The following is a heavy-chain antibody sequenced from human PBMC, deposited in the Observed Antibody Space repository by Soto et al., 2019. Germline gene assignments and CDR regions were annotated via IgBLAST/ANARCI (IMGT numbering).Heavy chain of an antibody. J-gene: IGHJ3*02. Sequence: GGSLRLSCAASGFTFSSYAMSWVRQAPGKGLEWVSTISGSGGSTYYADSVKGRFTISRDNSKNTLYLQMNSLRADDTAVYYCAKDQDYRGAFDIWGQGTMVTVSS. D-gene: IGHD4-17*01. CDR3: AKDQDYRGAFDI. V-gene: IGHV3-23*01. CDR1: GFTFSSYA. CDR2: ISGSGGST.